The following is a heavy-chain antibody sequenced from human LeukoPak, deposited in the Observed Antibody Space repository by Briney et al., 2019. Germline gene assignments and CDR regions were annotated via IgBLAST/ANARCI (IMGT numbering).Heavy chain of an antibody. V-gene: IGHV3-23*01. CDR1: GFTFSSYA. Sequence: GGSLRLSCAASGFTFSSYAMSWVRQAPGKGLEWVSAISGSGGSTYYADSVKGRFTISRDNSKNTLYLQMNSLRAEDTAVYYCAKGWGYYDSSDSFDYWGQGTLVTVSS. J-gene: IGHJ4*02. CDR2: ISGSGGST. D-gene: IGHD3-22*01. CDR3: AKGWGYYDSSDSFDY.